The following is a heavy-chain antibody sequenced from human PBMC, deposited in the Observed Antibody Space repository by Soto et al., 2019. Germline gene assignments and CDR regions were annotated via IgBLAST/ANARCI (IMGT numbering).Heavy chain of an antibody. D-gene: IGHD3-16*01. CDR1: GFTFSSHD. CDR3: ARWWIEGVTWNWFDT. CDR2: IESDGDA. Sequence: EVQLVESGGGLVQPGGSVRLSCTASGFTFSSHDMHWVRQVTGKGLEWVSGIESDGDAKYLASVKGRFSISRENAKNSLHLQMNSLRVEDTAVYYCARWWIEGVTWNWFDTWGQGPLVTVSS. V-gene: IGHV3-13*01. J-gene: IGHJ5*02.